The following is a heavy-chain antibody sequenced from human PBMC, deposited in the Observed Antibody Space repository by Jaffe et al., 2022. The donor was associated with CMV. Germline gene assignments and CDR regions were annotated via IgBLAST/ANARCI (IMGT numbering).Heavy chain of an antibody. CDR2: ISGGADTM. D-gene: IGHD3-10*01. J-gene: IGHJ3*02. CDR1: GFTFRSYE. Sequence: EVQLVESGGGLVQPGGSLRLSCVASGFTFRSYEMTWVRQGPGKGLEWVSYISGGADTMYYVDSVKGRFTISRDNAKNSLYLQMNSLRAEDTAIYYCARDRANIFDIWGQGTMVTVSS. CDR3: ARDRANIFDI. V-gene: IGHV3-48*03.